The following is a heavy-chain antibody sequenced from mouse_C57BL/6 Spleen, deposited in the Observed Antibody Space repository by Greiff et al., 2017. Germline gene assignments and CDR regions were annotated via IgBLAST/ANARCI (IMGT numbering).Heavy chain of an antibody. CDR2: IYPGSGST. J-gene: IGHJ2*01. CDR3: ARGGYDVGYFDY. CDR1: GYTFTSYW. V-gene: IGHV1-55*01. Sequence: QVQLKQPGAELVKPGASVKMSCKASGYTFTSYWITWVKQRPGQGLKWIGDIYPGSGSTNYNEKFKSKATLTVDTSSSTAYMQLSSLTSEDSAVYYCARGGYDVGYFDYWGQGTTLTVSS. D-gene: IGHD2-2*01.